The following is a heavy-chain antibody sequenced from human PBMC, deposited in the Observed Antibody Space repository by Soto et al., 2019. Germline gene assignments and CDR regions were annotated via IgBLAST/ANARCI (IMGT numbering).Heavy chain of an antibody. CDR2: IYYSGST. V-gene: IGHV4-59*08. D-gene: IGHD3-9*01. J-gene: IGHJ4*02. CDR3: ARSPSDILTGYYLN. Sequence: PSETLSLTCTVSGGSVSSYYWSWIRQSPGKGLEWIGFIYYSGSTKYKPSLKSRVTISVDTPKNQFSLKVSSATAADTAVYYCARSPSDILTGYYLNWGQGTLVPVSS. CDR1: GGSVSSYY.